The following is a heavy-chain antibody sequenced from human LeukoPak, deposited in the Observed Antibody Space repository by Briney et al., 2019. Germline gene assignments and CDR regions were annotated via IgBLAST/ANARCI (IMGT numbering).Heavy chain of an antibody. CDR2: VFYNGAT. J-gene: IGHJ6*02. D-gene: IGHD1-1*01. Sequence: SETLSLTCIVSGGSISSSIYYWAWVRQPPGKGLEWIGTVFYNGATQYSPSLKSRVTISVATSKNQFSLKLSSVTAADTAVYYCRRVERYYYYGMDVWGQGTTVTVSS. CDR1: GGSISSSIYY. CDR3: RRVERYYYYGMDV. V-gene: IGHV4-39*07.